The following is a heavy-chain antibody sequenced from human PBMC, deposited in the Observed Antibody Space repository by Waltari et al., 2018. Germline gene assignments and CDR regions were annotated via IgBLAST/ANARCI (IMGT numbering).Heavy chain of an antibody. Sequence: QVQLVESGGGVVQPGRSLRLSCAASGFTFSSYAMHWVRQAPGKGLEWVAVISYDGSNKYYADSVKGRFTISRDNSKNTLYLQMNSLRAEDTAVYYCAKSDIVLMVYATPFDYWGQGTLVTVSS. CDR1: GFTFSSYA. CDR2: ISYDGSNK. CDR3: AKSDIVLMVYATPFDY. V-gene: IGHV3-30-3*02. D-gene: IGHD2-8*01. J-gene: IGHJ4*02.